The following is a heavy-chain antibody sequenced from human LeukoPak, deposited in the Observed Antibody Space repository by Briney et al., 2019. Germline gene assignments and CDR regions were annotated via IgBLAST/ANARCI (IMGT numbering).Heavy chain of an antibody. CDR1: GGSFSGYY. J-gene: IGHJ4*02. V-gene: IGHV4-34*01. CDR2: INHSGST. CDR3: ARSRRGPAAAVDY. Sequence: NPSETLSLTCAVYGGSFSGYYWSWIRQPPGKGLEWIGEINHSGSTNYNPSLKSRVTISVDTSKNQFSLKLSSVTAADTAVYYCARSRRGPAAAVDYWGQGTLVTVSS. D-gene: IGHD6-13*01.